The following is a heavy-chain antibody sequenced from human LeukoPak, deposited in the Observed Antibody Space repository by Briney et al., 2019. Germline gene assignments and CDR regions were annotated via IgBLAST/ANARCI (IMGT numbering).Heavy chain of an antibody. CDR2: ISGSGGST. Sequence: PGGSLRLSCAASGFTFSSYAMSWVRQAPGKGLEWVSAISGSGGSTYYADSVKGRFTISRDKSKNTLDLQMNSLRPEDTAVYYCAKDYYGSGSYYTVDFWGQGTLVTVSS. CDR1: GFTFSSYA. D-gene: IGHD3-10*01. J-gene: IGHJ4*02. CDR3: AKDYYGSGSYYTVDF. V-gene: IGHV3-23*01.